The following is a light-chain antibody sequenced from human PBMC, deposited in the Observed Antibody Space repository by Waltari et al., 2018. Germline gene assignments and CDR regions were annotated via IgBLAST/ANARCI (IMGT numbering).Light chain of an antibody. V-gene: IGKV2-40*01. CDR1: QSLLHSNGNTY. J-gene: IGKJ1*01. CDR2: GGS. CDR3: LQTVTSPWT. Sequence: IVMTQPPPSLPITPGEPASISCRSSQSLLHSNGNTYLHWYLQKPGQSPQLLIYGGSNRASGVPDRFSGSGSGSDFTLKITKVEAEDVGVYYCLQTVTSPWTFGQGTEVEIK.